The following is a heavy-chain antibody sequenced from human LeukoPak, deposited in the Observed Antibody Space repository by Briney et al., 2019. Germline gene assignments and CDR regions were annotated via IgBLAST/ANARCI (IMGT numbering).Heavy chain of an antibody. CDR3: AKDLGIETKYYFDY. J-gene: IGHJ4*02. V-gene: IGHV3-74*01. D-gene: IGHD1-7*01. CDR1: GFTFSSYW. CDR2: VNTDGSSA. Sequence: PGGSLGLSCAASGFTFSSYWMHWVRQAPGKGLVWVSRVNTDGSSATYADSVKGRFTISRDNAKNTVYLQMNSLRAEDTAVYYCAKDLGIETKYYFDYWGQGTLVTVSS.